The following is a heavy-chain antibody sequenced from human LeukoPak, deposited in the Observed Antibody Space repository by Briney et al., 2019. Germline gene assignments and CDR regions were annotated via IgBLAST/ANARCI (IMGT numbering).Heavy chain of an antibody. CDR1: GFTFSSYA. Sequence: GGSLRLSCAASGFTFSSYAMSWVRQAPGKGLEWVSAISGSGGSTYYADSVKGRFTISRDNSKNTLYLQMNSLGAEDTAVYYCAKDLGYYDSSGYPLAYWGQGTLVTVSS. CDR2: ISGSGGST. V-gene: IGHV3-23*01. D-gene: IGHD3-22*01. J-gene: IGHJ4*02. CDR3: AKDLGYYDSSGYPLAY.